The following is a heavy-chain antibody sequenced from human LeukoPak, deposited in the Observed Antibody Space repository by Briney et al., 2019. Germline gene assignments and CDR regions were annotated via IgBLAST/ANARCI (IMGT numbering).Heavy chain of an antibody. J-gene: IGHJ4*02. CDR2: ISGSGGST. V-gene: IGHV3-23*01. Sequence: GGSLRLSCAASGFTFSSYAMSWVRQAPGKGLEWVSAISGSGGSTYYADSVKGRFTISRDNSKNTLYLQMNSLRAEDTAVYYCAKDDKRDIVVVPAAHALDYWAREPWSPSPQ. D-gene: IGHD2-2*01. CDR1: GFTFSSYA. CDR3: AKDDKRDIVVVPAAHALDY.